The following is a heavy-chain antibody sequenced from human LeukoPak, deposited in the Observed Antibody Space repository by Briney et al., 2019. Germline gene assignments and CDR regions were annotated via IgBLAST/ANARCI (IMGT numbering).Heavy chain of an antibody. CDR1: GGSISSYY. D-gene: IGHD3-10*01. Sequence: PSETLSLTCTVSGGSISSYYWSWIRQPPGKGLEWIGYIYYSGSTNYNPSLKSRVTISVDTSKNQFSLKLSSVTAADTAVYYCARGSLLWFGNYYYGMDVWGQGTTVTVSS. CDR3: ARGSLLWFGNYYYGMDV. CDR2: IYYSGST. J-gene: IGHJ6*02. V-gene: IGHV4-59*01.